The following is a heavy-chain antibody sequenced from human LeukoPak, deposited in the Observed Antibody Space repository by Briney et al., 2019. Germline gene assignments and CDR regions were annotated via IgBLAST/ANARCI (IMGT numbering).Heavy chain of an antibody. CDR1: GFTFSSYA. D-gene: IGHD6-13*01. CDR2: ISGSGGST. J-gene: IGHJ6*02. V-gene: IGHV3-23*01. Sequence: GGSLRLSCAASGFTFSSYAMSWVRQAPGKGLEWVSAISGSGGSTYYADSVKGRFTISRDNSKNTLYLQMNSLRAEDTAVYYCAKADKVGTRNDYYYYGMDVWGQGTLVTVSS. CDR3: AKADKVGTRNDYYYYGMDV.